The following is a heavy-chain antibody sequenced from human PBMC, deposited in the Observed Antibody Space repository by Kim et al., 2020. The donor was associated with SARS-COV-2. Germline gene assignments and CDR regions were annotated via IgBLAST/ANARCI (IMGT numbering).Heavy chain of an antibody. CDR2: ISYDGSTK. V-gene: IGHV3-30*04. CDR3: AGSPSSVRYFDWLLYYYYGMDV. D-gene: IGHD3-9*01. J-gene: IGHJ6*02. Sequence: GGSLRLSCAASGFTFSSYVMHWVRQAPGKGLEWVAVISYDGSTKYYADSVKGRFTISRDNSKNTLYLQMNSLRAEDTAVYYCAGSPSSVRYFDWLLYYYYGMDVWGQGTTVTVSS. CDR1: GFTFSSYV.